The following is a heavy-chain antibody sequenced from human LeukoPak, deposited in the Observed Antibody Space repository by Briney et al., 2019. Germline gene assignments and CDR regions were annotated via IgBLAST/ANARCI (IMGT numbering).Heavy chain of an antibody. CDR2: INHSGST. J-gene: IGHJ6*02. CDR3: ARMVQSYYYGSGSYRYRDYYYGMDV. D-gene: IGHD3-10*01. Sequence: PSETLSLTCAVYGGSFSGYYWSWIRQPPGKGLEWIGEINHSGSTNYNPSLKSRVTISVDTSKNQFSLKLSSVTAADTAVYYCARMVQSYYYGSGSYRYRDYYYGMDVWGQGILVTVSS. V-gene: IGHV4-34*01. CDR1: GGSFSGYY.